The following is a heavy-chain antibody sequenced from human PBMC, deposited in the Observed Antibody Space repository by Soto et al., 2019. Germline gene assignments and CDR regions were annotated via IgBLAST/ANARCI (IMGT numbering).Heavy chain of an antibody. CDR2: INPSGDST. Sequence: GASVKVSCKASGDTFTRYSIHWMRLVPGQGLEWMGLINPSGDSTNYAQKFQGRVTITADESTSTAYMELSSLRSEDTAVYYCARGYPGIAVAGYYFDYWGQGTLVTVSS. V-gene: IGHV1-46*01. J-gene: IGHJ4*02. CDR1: GDTFTRYS. CDR3: ARGYPGIAVAGYYFDY. D-gene: IGHD6-19*01.